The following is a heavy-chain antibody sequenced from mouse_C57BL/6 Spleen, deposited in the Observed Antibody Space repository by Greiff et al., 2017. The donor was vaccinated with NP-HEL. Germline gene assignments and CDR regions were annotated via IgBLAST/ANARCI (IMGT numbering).Heavy chain of an antibody. CDR2: IRNKANGYTT. J-gene: IGHJ1*03. CDR1: GFTFTDYY. D-gene: IGHD2-1*01. CDR3: ARNLDGNPWYFDV. Sequence: DVQLVESGGGLVQPGGSLSLSCAASGFTFTDYYMSWVRQPPGKALEWLGFIRNKANGYTTEYSASVKGRFTITRDNSQSILYLQMNARRAEDSATDYCARNLDGNPWYFDVWGTGTTVTVSS. V-gene: IGHV7-3*01.